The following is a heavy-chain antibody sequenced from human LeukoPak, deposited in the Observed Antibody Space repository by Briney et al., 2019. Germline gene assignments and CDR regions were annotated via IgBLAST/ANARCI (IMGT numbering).Heavy chain of an antibody. J-gene: IGHJ4*02. CDR3: ARLNAGEFFDY. D-gene: IGHD3-10*01. Sequence: GRSLRLSCAASGFTFSSYAMHWVRQAPGKGLEWVAVISYDGSNKYYADSVKGRFTISRDNSESTLYLQMNSLRAEDTAVYYCARLNAGEFFDYWGQGALVTVSS. V-gene: IGHV3-30*01. CDR1: GFTFSSYA. CDR2: ISYDGSNK.